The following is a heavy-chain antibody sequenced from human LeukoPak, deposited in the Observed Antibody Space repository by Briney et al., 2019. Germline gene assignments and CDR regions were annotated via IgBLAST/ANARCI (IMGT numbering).Heavy chain of an antibody. Sequence: GGSLRLSCAASGFTFSSYSKNWVRQAPGKGLEWVSSISSSSSYIYYADSVKGRFTISRDNAKNSLYLQMNSLRAEDTAVYYCARDRPSDFWSGYYYYWGQGTLVTVSS. J-gene: IGHJ4*02. D-gene: IGHD3-3*01. CDR2: ISSSSSYI. V-gene: IGHV3-21*01. CDR3: ARDRPSDFWSGYYYY. CDR1: GFTFSSYS.